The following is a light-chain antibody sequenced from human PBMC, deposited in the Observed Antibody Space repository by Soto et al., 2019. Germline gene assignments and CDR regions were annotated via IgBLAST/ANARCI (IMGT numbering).Light chain of an antibody. CDR2: NNN. V-gene: IGLV1-44*01. J-gene: IGLJ1*01. Sequence: QSVLTQPPSASGTPGQTVIISCSGSRSDIGSNSVNWYQHLPGTAPKLLIYNNNQRPSGVPDRFSGSKSGTSASLAISGPQSEDEADYYCSSYAGSNPYVFGTGTK. CDR3: SSYAGSNPYV. CDR1: RSDIGSNS.